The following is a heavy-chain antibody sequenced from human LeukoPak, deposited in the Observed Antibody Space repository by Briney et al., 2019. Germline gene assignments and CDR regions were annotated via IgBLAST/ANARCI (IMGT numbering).Heavy chain of an antibody. D-gene: IGHD1-1*01. CDR2: IIPILGIA. Sequence: GASVKVSCKASGGTFSSYAISWVRQAPGQGLEWMGRIIPILGIANYAQKFQGRVTITADKSTSTAYMELSSLRSEDTAVYYCARPLKTWMGMDVWGQGTTVTVSS. CDR3: ARPLKTWMGMDV. V-gene: IGHV1-69*04. J-gene: IGHJ6*02. CDR1: GGTFSSYA.